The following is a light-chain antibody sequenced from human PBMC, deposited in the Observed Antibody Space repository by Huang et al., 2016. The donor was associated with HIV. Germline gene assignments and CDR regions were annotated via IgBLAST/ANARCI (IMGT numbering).Light chain of an antibody. CDR1: QDISNY. V-gene: IGKV1-33*01. J-gene: IGKJ3*01. CDR2: DAA. Sequence: DIQMTQSPSSLSASVGDRVTITCQASQDISNYLNWYHQKPGKAPKLLIYDAANLETGVPSRVSGSGSGTDFTFTISSLQPEDIATYYCQQYDNLVAFGPGTKVDIE. CDR3: QQYDNLVA.